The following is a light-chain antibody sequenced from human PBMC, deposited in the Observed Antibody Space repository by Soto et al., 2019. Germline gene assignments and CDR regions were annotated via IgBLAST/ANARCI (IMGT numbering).Light chain of an antibody. CDR1: SSDVGGYTY. CDR2: DVS. CDR3: TSYTSSSTPYV. Sequence: QYVRTQPASVSGSPGQSITISCAGTSSDVGGYTYVSWYQQHPGKAPKLVIYDVSNRPSGVSNRFSGSKSGNTASLTISGLQAEDEADYYCTSYTSSSTPYVFGGGTKVTVL. V-gene: IGLV2-14*01. J-gene: IGLJ1*01.